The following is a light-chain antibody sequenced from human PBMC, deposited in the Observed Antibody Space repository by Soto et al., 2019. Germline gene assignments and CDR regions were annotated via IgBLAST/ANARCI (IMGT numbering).Light chain of an antibody. CDR1: QSVLYSSNNKNY. CDR3: QQYYSNPLT. V-gene: IGKV4-1*01. CDR2: WAS. Sequence: DIVMTQSPDSLAVSLGERATINCKPSQSVLYSSNNKNYLAWYQQKPRQPPKLLIYWASTRESGVPDRFSGSGSGTDFTLTISSLKAEDVAVYYCQQYYSNPLTFGGGTKVEIK. J-gene: IGKJ4*01.